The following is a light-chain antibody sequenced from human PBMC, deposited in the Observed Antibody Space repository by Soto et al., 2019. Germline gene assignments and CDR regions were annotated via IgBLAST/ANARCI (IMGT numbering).Light chain of an antibody. CDR2: GVS. V-gene: IGKV3-20*01. CDR1: QGFSSSY. J-gene: IGKJ1*01. CDR3: QQYDSSPLT. Sequence: ENVSTQSPGTLSLSPGERATLSCRASQGFSSSYLAWYQQKPGQAPRLLIYGVSTRAAGIPDRFSGSGSGTDFTLTISRLEPEDFAVYYCQQYDSSPLTFGQGTKVEIK.